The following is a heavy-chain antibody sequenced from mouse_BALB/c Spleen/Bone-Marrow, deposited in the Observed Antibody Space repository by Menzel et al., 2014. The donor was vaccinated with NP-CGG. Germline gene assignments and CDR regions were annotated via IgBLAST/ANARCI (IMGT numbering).Heavy chain of an antibody. V-gene: IGHV14-3*02. J-gene: IGHJ2*01. Sequence: EVQVVESGAELVKPGASVKLSCTASGFSIKDTYMHWVKQRPEQGLEWIGRIDPANGNTKYDPKFQGKATITADTSSNTAYLQLSSLTSEDTAVYYCALYYDYDVGYWGQGTTLTVSS. CDR1: GFSIKDTY. CDR2: IDPANGNT. CDR3: ALYYDYDVGY. D-gene: IGHD2-4*01.